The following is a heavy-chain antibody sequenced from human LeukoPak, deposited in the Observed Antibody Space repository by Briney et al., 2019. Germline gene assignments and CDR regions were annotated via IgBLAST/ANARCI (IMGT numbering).Heavy chain of an antibody. CDR1: GNYW. Sequence: SGGSLRLYCAASGNYWMHWVRQAPGKGLVWVSHINSDGSWTGYADSVKGRFTISKDNAKNTVYLQMNNLRAEDTAVYYCVSFYETYWGRGTLVTVSS. D-gene: IGHD2-2*01. CDR3: VSFYETY. V-gene: IGHV3-74*01. CDR2: INSDGSWT. J-gene: IGHJ4*02.